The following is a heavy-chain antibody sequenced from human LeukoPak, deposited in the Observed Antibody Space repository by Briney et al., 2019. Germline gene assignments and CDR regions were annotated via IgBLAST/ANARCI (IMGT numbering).Heavy chain of an antibody. D-gene: IGHD2-2*01. J-gene: IGHJ6*04. CDR2: IGTAGDP. CDR3: ARGGYCSSTSCLDSGMDV. Sequence: PGGSLRLSCAASGFTFSSYDMHWVRQATGKGLEWVSAIGTAGDPYYPGSVKGRFTISRENAKNSLCLQMNSLRAGDTAVYYCARGGYCSSTSCLDSGMDVWGKGTTVTVSS. CDR1: GFTFSSYD. V-gene: IGHV3-13*05.